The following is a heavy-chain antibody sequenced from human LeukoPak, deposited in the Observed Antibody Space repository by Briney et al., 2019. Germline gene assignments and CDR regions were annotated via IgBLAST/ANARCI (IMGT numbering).Heavy chain of an antibody. CDR3: ATDHGSGSWNYYAKTFDI. D-gene: IGHD3-10*01. CDR2: IIPILGIA. V-gene: IGHV1-69*04. CDR1: GGTFSSYA. Sequence: SVKVSCKASGGTFSSYAISWVRQAPGQGLEWMGRIIPILGIANYAQKSQGRVTITADKSTSTAYMELSSLRSEDTAVYYCATDHGSGSWNYYAKTFDIWGRGTLVTVSS. J-gene: IGHJ3*02.